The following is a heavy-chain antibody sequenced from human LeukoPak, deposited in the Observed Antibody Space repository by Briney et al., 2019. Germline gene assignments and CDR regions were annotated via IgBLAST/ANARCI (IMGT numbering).Heavy chain of an antibody. CDR3: ARANRYIWNDPLDNWFDP. CDR2: ISSSGSTI. D-gene: IGHD1-20*01. J-gene: IGHJ5*02. CDR1: GFTFSGYY. V-gene: IGHV3-11*04. Sequence: GGSLRLSCAASGFTFSGYYMSWIRQAPGKGLEWVSFISSSGSTIYYADSVKGRFTISRDNAKNSLYLQMTSLRAEDPAVYYCARANRYIWNDPLDNWFDPWGQGTLVTVSS.